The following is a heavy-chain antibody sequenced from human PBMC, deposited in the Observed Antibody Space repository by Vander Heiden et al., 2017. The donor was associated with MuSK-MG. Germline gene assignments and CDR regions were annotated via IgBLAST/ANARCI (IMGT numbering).Heavy chain of an antibody. CDR1: GLAVRYYP. J-gene: IGHJ6*03. Sequence: EEQLVESGGGLVKPGGSLRLSYGASGLAVRYYPLNAFRQAPGKGLEWVSSISSDSQFLYYADSVRGRFTVSRDNAKNSVYLEINSLRAEDTALYYWARGVGNRYMDVWGKGTTVTVSS. V-gene: IGHV3-21*02. CDR3: ARGVGNRYMDV. CDR2: ISSDSQFL. D-gene: IGHD2-15*01.